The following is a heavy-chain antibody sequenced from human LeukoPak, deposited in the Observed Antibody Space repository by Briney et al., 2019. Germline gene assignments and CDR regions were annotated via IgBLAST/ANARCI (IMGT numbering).Heavy chain of an antibody. CDR1: GFTFSSYA. Sequence: GGPLRLSCAASGFTFSSYAMHWVRQAPGKGLEWVAVISYDGSNKYYADSVKGRFTISRDNSKNTLYLQMNSLRAEDTAVYYCARLPTPQQLVRGYWDYFDYWGQGTLVTVSS. J-gene: IGHJ4*02. V-gene: IGHV3-30*04. CDR2: ISYDGSNK. CDR3: ARLPTPQQLVRGYWDYFDY. D-gene: IGHD6-13*01.